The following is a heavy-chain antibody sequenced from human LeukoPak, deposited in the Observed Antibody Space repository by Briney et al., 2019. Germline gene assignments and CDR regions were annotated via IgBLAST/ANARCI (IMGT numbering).Heavy chain of an antibody. V-gene: IGHV1-2*02. CDR3: ARDRAESQWLVRYWFDP. CDR2: MNPNSGGT. CDR1: GYTFTDYY. Sequence: ASVKVSCKASGYTFTDYYMHWVRQAPGQGLEWMGWMNPNSGGTNYAQKFQGRLTMTRDTSISTAYMELSRLRSDDTAVYYCARDRAESQWLVRYWFDPWGQGTLVTVSS. D-gene: IGHD6-19*01. J-gene: IGHJ5*02.